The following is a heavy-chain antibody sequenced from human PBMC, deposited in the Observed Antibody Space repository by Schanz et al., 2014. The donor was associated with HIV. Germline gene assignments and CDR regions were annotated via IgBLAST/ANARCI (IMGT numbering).Heavy chain of an antibody. CDR3: ATALLS. Sequence: EVQLLESGGGLVQPGGSLRLSCEASGFTFSNYAMSWVRQAPGKGLEWIGLIKSKTDGGTTDYAAPVKGRFIISRDDSKDTLYLQMNSLKTEDTAMYYCATALLSWGQGTLVTVSS. CDR2: IKSKTDGGTT. J-gene: IGHJ1*01. CDR1: GFTFSNYA. V-gene: IGHV3-15*01.